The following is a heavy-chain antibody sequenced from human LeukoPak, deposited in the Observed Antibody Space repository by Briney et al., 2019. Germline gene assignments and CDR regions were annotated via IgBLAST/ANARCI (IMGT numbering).Heavy chain of an antibody. Sequence: GASVKVSCKASGYTFTSYAISWVRQAPGQGLEWMGRIIPILGIANYAQKFQGRVTITADKSTSTAYMELSSLRSEDTAVYYCARHTTRRPFDYWGQGTLVTVSS. CDR2: IIPILGIA. V-gene: IGHV1-69*04. J-gene: IGHJ4*02. D-gene: IGHD2/OR15-2a*01. CDR3: ARHTTRRPFDY. CDR1: GYTFTSYA.